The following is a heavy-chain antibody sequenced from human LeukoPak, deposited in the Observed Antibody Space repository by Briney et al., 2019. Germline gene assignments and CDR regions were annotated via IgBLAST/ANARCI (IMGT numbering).Heavy chain of an antibody. CDR2: ISSSSIYV. V-gene: IGHV3-21*04. Sequence: GGSLRLSCAASGFTFSDYDMNWVRQAPGKGLEWVSSISSSSIYVSYADSVKGRYTISRDNSKNTLYLQMNSLRAEDTAVYYCAKSSSAWVEIDYWGQGTLVTVSS. D-gene: IGHD6-19*01. CDR1: GFTFSDYD. J-gene: IGHJ4*02. CDR3: AKSSSAWVEIDY.